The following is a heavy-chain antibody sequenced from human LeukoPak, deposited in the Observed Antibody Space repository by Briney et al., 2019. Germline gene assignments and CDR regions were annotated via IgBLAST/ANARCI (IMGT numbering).Heavy chain of an antibody. J-gene: IGHJ4*02. V-gene: IGHV1-46*01. CDR2: INPSGGST. Sequence: ASVKVSCKASGYTFTNYYMHWVRQAPGQGLEWMGIINPSGGSTGYAQQFQGRVTMTRDTSTSTVYMELSSLRSEDMAVYYCARTPVELATDYFDYWGQGTLVTVSS. D-gene: IGHD5-24*01. CDR1: GYTFTNYY. CDR3: ARTPVELATDYFDY.